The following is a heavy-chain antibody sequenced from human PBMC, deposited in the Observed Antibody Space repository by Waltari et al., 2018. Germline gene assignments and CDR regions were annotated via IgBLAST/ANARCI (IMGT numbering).Heavy chain of an antibody. J-gene: IGHJ3*02. CDR1: GGAFGSYA. V-gene: IGHV1-69*12. D-gene: IGHD1-26*01. Sequence: QVQLVQSGAEVKKPGSSVKVSCKASGGAFGSYAITWVRQAPGHGLEWVGGMIPIYGTPNFAQKFQGRVTFTADESTTTAYMELTSLKSEDTAIYYCARRNLGYAFDIWGQGTLSPSLQ. CDR2: MIPIYGTP. CDR3: ARRNLGYAFDI.